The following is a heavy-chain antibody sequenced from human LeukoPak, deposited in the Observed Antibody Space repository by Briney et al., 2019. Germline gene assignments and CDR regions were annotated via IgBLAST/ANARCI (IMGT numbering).Heavy chain of an antibody. CDR1: GGSISSYY. CDR3: ARDARGYSGYFYYFDY. CDR2: IYYSGST. Sequence: SETLSLTCTVSGGSISSYYWSWIRRPPGKGLEWIGYIYYSGSTNYNPSLKSRVTISVDTSKNQFSLKLSSVTAADTAVYYCARDARGYSGYFYYFDYWGQGTLVTVSS. D-gene: IGHD5-12*01. V-gene: IGHV4-59*01. J-gene: IGHJ4*02.